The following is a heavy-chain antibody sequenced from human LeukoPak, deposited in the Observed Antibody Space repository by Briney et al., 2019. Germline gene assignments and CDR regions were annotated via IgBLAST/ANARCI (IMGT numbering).Heavy chain of an antibody. D-gene: IGHD1-26*01. CDR3: ARAAQWERHIDY. CDR1: GFTFSSYS. J-gene: IGHJ4*02. V-gene: IGHV3-21*04. CDR2: ISSSSSYI. Sequence: GGSLRLSCAASGFTFSSYSMNWVRQAPGKGLEWVSSISSSSSYIYYADSVKGRFTISRDNAKNSLYLQMNSLRAEDTAVYYCARAAQWERHIDYWGQGTLVTVSS.